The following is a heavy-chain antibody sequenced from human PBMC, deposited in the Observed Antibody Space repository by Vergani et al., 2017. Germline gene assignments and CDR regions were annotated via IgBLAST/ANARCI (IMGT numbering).Heavy chain of an antibody. CDR1: ESSFISNE. CDR2: INPIDSKI. Sequence: EVMLVQSGAEVKKPGESLKIPCKYSESSFISNEIAWVRQMSGKGLQWMGNINPIDSKIAYSPSFQGQAITSLDKSLTTAYLQWRKLKASNTAIYYCTRHVPCGDGACLRFDHWGQGTQVTVSS. CDR3: TRHVPCGDGACLRFDH. D-gene: IGHD2-21*01. V-gene: IGHV5-51*01. J-gene: IGHJ4*02.